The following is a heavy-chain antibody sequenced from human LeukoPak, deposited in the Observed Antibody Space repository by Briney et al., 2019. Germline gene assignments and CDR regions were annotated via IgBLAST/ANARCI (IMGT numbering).Heavy chain of an antibody. J-gene: IGHJ4*02. CDR1: GFTFSSYG. D-gene: IGHD3-10*01. V-gene: IGHV3-33*01. CDR3: AREHHGSGSYFRGCFDY. CDR2: IWYDGSNK. Sequence: GRSLRLSCAASGFTFSSYGMHWVRQAPGKGLEWVAVIWYDGSNKYYADSAKGRFTISRDNSKNTLYLQMNSLRAEDTAVYYCAREHHGSGSYFRGCFDYWGQGTLVTVSS.